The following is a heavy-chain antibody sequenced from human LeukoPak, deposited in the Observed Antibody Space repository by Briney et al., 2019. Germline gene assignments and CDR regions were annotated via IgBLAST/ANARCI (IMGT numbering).Heavy chain of an antibody. CDR3: ARGGAAMAYY. CDR1: GFTFSSYW. J-gene: IGHJ4*02. V-gene: IGHV3-74*01. CDR2: INSDGSST. Sequence: PGGSLRLSCSASGFTFSSYWMHWVRQAPGKGLVWVSRINSDGSSTSYADSVKGRFIISRDNAKNTLYLQMNSLRAEDTAAYYCARGGAAMAYYWGQETLVTVSS. D-gene: IGHD5-18*01.